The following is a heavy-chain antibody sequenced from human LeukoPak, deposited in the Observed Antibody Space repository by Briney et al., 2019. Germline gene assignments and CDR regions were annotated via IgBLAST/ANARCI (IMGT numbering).Heavy chain of an antibody. Sequence: SETLSLTCTVSGGSIGTYYWSWVRQSPGKGLEWIGYVYVTGNRYNPYLQSRVTISVDTSRNQFILKMSSVTAADTAVYYCGSRIGGGIEDMDVWGKGTKVTVSS. J-gene: IGHJ6*03. D-gene: IGHD3-16*02. CDR1: GGSIGTYY. CDR2: VYVTGN. V-gene: IGHV4-4*09. CDR3: GSRIGGGIEDMDV.